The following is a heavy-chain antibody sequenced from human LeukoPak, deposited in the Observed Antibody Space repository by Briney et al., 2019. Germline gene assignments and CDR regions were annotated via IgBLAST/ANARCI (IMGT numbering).Heavy chain of an antibody. CDR1: GFTFSSYS. Sequence: GGSLRLSCAASGFTFSSYSMNWVRQAPGKGLEWVSSISSSSSYIYYADSVKGRFTISRDNAENSLYLQMNSLRAEDTAVYYCAREPYYYDSSGYSAYYFDYWGQGTLVTVSS. V-gene: IGHV3-21*01. CDR2: ISSSSSYI. D-gene: IGHD3-22*01. CDR3: AREPYYYDSSGYSAYYFDY. J-gene: IGHJ4*02.